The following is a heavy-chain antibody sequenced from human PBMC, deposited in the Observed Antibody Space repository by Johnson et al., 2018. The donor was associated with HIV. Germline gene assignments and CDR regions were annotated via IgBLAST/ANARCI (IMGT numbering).Heavy chain of an antibody. Sequence: QVLLLESGGGVVQPGRSLRLSCAASGFTFGSYGMHWVRQAPGKGLEWVAVISYDGSNKYSADSVKGRFTISRDDSKNTLYLQMNSLIPEDTAVYYCARVRRRGWYDNDAFDIWGQGTMVTVSS. D-gene: IGHD6-19*01. CDR3: ARVRRRGWYDNDAFDI. J-gene: IGHJ3*02. CDR2: ISYDGSNK. CDR1: GFTFGSYG. V-gene: IGHV3-30*03.